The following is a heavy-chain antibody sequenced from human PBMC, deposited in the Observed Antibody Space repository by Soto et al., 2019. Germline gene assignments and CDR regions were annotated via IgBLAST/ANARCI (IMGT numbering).Heavy chain of an antibody. V-gene: IGHV1-69*01. CDR3: AREGYYYDSSGYLPGAFDI. CDR1: GGTFSSYA. J-gene: IGHJ3*02. D-gene: IGHD3-22*01. Sequence: QVQLVQSGAEVKKPGSSVKVSCKASGGTFSSYAISWVRQAPGQGLEWMGGIIPIFGTANYAQKFQGRVTITADESTSTAYMELSSPRSEDTAVYYCAREGYYYDSSGYLPGAFDIWGQGTMVTVSS. CDR2: IIPIFGTA.